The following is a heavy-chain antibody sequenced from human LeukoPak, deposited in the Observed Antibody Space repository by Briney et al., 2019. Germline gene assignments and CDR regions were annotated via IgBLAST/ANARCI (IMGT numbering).Heavy chain of an antibody. J-gene: IGHJ3*02. CDR1: GFSVSNNY. Sequence: GGSLRLSCAASGFSVSNNYMVWVRQAPGKGLEWVSVIYSGGTTYYADSVKGRFTISRDNSKNTLYLQMNNLRAEDTAVYYCARDPRESSLYAFDIWGQGTMVTVSS. D-gene: IGHD2-15*01. V-gene: IGHV3-53*01. CDR3: ARDPRESSLYAFDI. CDR2: IYSGGTT.